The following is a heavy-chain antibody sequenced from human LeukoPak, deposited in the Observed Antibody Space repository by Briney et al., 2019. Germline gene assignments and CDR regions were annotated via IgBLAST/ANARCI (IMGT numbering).Heavy chain of an antibody. Sequence: GGSLRLSCAASGFTFSSYWMSWVRQAPGKGLEWVAVISYDGSNKYYADSVKGRFTISRDNSKNTLYLQMNSLRAADTALYYCAKPAKTDYADYWGQGTLVTVSS. D-gene: IGHD1-1*01. CDR1: GFTFSSYW. CDR3: AKPAKTDYADY. V-gene: IGHV3-30*18. CDR2: ISYDGSNK. J-gene: IGHJ4*02.